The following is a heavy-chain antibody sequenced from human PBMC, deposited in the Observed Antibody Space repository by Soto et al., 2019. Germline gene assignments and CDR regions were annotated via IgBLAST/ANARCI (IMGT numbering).Heavy chain of an antibody. CDR1: GFTFSSYG. D-gene: IGHD6-19*01. V-gene: IGHV3-30*18. CDR2: ISYDGSNK. Sequence: QVQLVEYGGDVVQPGRSLRLTSAASGFTFSSYGINWNHQDPGKGLEWVALISYDGSNKYYADSIKGRFTISRDNSKNTLYLQMNSLRAEDTAVSYCAKSSGSVAGDYGMDVWGQGTTVTVSS. J-gene: IGHJ6*02. CDR3: AKSSGSVAGDYGMDV.